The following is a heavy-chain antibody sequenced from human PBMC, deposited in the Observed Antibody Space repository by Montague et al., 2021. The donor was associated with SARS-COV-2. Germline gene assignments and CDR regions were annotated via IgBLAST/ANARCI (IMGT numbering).Heavy chain of an antibody. Sequence: SLRLSCAASGFTFSSYAMHWVRQAPGKGLEWVAVISYDGSNKYYADSVKGRFTISRDNSKNTLYLQMNSLRAEDTAVYYCAGELLGAFDIWGQGTMVTVSS. CDR1: GFTFSSYA. D-gene: IGHD2/OR15-2a*01. CDR3: AGELLGAFDI. V-gene: IGHV3-30-3*01. J-gene: IGHJ3*02. CDR2: ISYDGSNK.